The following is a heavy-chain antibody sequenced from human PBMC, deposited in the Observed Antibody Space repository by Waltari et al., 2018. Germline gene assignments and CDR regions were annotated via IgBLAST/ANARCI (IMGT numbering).Heavy chain of an antibody. CDR1: GGSISSYY. J-gene: IGHJ6*03. CDR2: IYYSGST. CDR3: ARETKAQIVVVPAARPTYYYYYYMDV. Sequence: QVQLQESGPGLVKPSETLSLTCTVSGGSISSYYWSWIRQPPGKGLEWIGYIYYSGSTNDNPSLKSRVTISVDTSKNQFSLKLSSVTAADTAVYYCARETKAQIVVVPAARPTYYYYYYMDVWGKGTTVTISS. V-gene: IGHV4-59*01. D-gene: IGHD2-2*01.